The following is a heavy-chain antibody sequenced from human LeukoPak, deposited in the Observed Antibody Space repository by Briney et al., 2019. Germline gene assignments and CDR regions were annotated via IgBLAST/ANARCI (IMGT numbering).Heavy chain of an antibody. CDR3: ASQKEKFYDSSGNY. V-gene: IGHV3-23*01. CDR1: GFTFSSYA. Sequence: QPGGSLRLSCAASGFTFSSYAMSWVRRAPGKGLKWVSAISDSGGSTYYADSVKGRFTISRDNSRNTLYLQMNNLRAEDTAICYCASQKEKFYDSSGNYWSQGTLVTVSS. CDR2: ISDSGGST. J-gene: IGHJ4*02. D-gene: IGHD3-22*01.